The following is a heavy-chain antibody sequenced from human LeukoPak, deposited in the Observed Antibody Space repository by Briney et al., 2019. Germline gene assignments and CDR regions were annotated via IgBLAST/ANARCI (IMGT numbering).Heavy chain of an antibody. CDR2: INPSGGST. CDR1: GYSFTIYY. D-gene: IGHD4-11*01. Sequence: GASVKISCKAFGYSFTIYYMHWVRQAPGQGLEWMGIINPSGGSTSYTQKFQGGLTMTRDTSTSTVYMELSSLRSEDTAVYYCARSFTVTTVLDYWGQGTLVTVSS. J-gene: IGHJ4*02. CDR3: ARSFTVTTVLDY. V-gene: IGHV1-46*01.